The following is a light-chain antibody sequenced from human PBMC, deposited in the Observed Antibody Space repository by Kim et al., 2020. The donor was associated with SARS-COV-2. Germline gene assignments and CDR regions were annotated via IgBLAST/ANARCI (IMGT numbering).Light chain of an antibody. J-gene: IGLJ1*01. CDR2: GKN. V-gene: IGLV3-19*01. CDR1: SLRSDY. CDR3: NSRDSSGNHLGV. Sequence: RIEYQGASLRSDYAGGYQLKPRQDAVLYSYGKNIRPAGIPDRVAGSSSGNTASITITGAQAEDEADYDCNSRDSSGNHLGVFGTGTKVTVL.